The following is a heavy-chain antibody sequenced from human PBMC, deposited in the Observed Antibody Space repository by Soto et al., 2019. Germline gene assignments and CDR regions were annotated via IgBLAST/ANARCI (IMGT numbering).Heavy chain of an antibody. J-gene: IGHJ4*02. CDR1: GYSFTSYW. CDR3: ARPSDVGLASSFEY. Sequence: PGESLKISCKGSGYSFTSYWIGWVRQMPGKGLEWMGIIYPGDSDTKYSPSLQGQVTISADTSISTAYLQWSSLRASDTAIYFCARPSDVGLASSFEYWGQGTQVTVSS. V-gene: IGHV5-51*01. CDR2: IYPGDSDT.